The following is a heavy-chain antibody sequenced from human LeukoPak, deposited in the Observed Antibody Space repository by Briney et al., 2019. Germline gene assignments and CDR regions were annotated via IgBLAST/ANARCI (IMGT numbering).Heavy chain of an antibody. CDR1: GLTFSTNS. J-gene: IGHJ1*01. V-gene: IGHV3-48*04. D-gene: IGHD3-22*01. Sequence: GGSLRLSCAAAGLTFSTNSMNWVRQAPGEGLEWVSYISFSSSTIYYADSVKGRFTISRDNAKNSLYLQMNSLRAEDTAVYYCATYSSLNRREFQYWGQGTLLTVSS. CDR3: ATYSSLNRREFQY. CDR2: ISFSSSTI.